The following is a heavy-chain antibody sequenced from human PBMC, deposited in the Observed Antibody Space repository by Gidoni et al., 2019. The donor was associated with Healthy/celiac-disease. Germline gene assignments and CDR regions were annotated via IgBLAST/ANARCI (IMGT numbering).Heavy chain of an antibody. J-gene: IGHJ2*01. CDR2: IYPGDSDT. CDR3: ARRARDSSGYRYWYFDL. V-gene: IGHV5-51*01. Sequence: EVQLVQSGAEVKKPGESLKLSCKGSGYSFTSYWIGWVRQMPGKGLEWMGIIYPGDSDTRDSPSFQGQVTISADKSISTAYLQWSSLKASDTAMYYCARRARDSSGYRYWYFDLWGRGTLVTVSS. D-gene: IGHD3-22*01. CDR1: GYSFTSYW.